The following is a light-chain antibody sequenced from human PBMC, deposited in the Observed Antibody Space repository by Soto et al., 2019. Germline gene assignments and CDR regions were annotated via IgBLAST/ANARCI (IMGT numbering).Light chain of an antibody. CDR2: WAS. J-gene: IGKJ1*01. CDR1: QSVLYSSNNKNY. V-gene: IGKV4-1*01. Sequence: DIVMTQSPDSLDVSLGERATITCTSSQSVLYSSNNKNYLAWYQQIQGQPPKLLIYWASTRESGVPDRFSGSGSGTDFTLTISSFQAEDVAVYYCQQYYSTPQTFGQGTKVEIK. CDR3: QQYYSTPQT.